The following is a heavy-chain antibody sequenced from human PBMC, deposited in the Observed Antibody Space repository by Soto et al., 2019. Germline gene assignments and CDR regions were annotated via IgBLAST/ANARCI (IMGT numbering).Heavy chain of an antibody. CDR2: ISYDGSNK. D-gene: IGHD1-26*01. Sequence: GSLRLSCAASGFTFSSYDMHWVRQAPGKGLEWVAVISYDGSNKYYADSVKGRFTISRDNSKNTLYLQMNSLRAEDTAVYYCARGATMDYFDYWGQGTLVTVSS. CDR1: GFTFSSYD. V-gene: IGHV3-30*03. CDR3: ARGATMDYFDY. J-gene: IGHJ4*02.